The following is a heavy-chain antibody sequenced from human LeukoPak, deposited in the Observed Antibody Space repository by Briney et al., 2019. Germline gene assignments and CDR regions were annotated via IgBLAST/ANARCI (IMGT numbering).Heavy chain of an antibody. V-gene: IGHV3-23*01. CDR2: ISGNAGST. J-gene: IGHJ4*02. CDR3: AKENGYYYDSSVLLGY. Sequence: GGSLRLSCAASGFTLSSYAMSWVRQAPGKGLEWVSLISGNAGSTYYADSVKGRFTISRDNPKNTLYLQMNSLRAEDTAVYYCAKENGYYYDSSVLLGYWGQGTLVTVSS. CDR1: GFTLSSYA. D-gene: IGHD3-22*01.